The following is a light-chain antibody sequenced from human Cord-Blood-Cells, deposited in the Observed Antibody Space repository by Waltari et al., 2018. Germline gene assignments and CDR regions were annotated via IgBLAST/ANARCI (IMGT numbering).Light chain of an antibody. CDR3: QQSYSTPPT. V-gene: IGKV1-39*01. CDR2: AAS. Sequence: DIQMTQSPYSLSASVGDRVTITCRASQSISSYLNWYQQKPGKAPKLLIYAASSLQIGVPSRFSGSGSGTDFTLTISSLQPEDFATYYCQQSYSTPPTFGQGTKVEIK. J-gene: IGKJ1*01. CDR1: QSISSY.